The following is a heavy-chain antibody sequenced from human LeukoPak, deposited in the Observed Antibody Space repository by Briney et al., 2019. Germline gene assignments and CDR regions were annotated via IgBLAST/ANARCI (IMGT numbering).Heavy chain of an antibody. CDR2: ISYDGATT. CDR1: GFNFNNYD. J-gene: IGHJ4*02. CDR3: ARDIAAAGSALDY. V-gene: IGHV3-30*19. D-gene: IGHD6-13*01. Sequence: GGSLRLSCVASGFNFNNYDLPWVRQAPGKGLEWLAVISYDGATTYYANSVKGRFIISRDNSKNTLYLQMNSLRAEDTAVYYCARDIAAAGSALDYWGQGTLVTVSS.